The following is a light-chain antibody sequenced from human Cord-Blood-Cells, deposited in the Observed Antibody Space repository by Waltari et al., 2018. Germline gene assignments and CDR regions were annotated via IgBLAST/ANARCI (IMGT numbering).Light chain of an antibody. CDR2: MNN. CDR3: AAWDDSLSGWV. J-gene: IGLJ3*02. CDR1: GSTIVRNP. V-gene: IGLV1-47*01. Sequence: QPVLTEPPSASGTLGQRAHISCFGNGSTIVRNPVHWYRQPPGTAPKLLIYMNNPRPSGVPDRFSGSKSGTSASLAISGLRSEDEADYYCAAWDDSLSGWVFGGGTKLTVL.